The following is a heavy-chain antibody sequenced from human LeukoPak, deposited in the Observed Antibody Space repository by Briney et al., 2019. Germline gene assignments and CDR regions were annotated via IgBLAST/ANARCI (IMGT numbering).Heavy chain of an antibody. CDR3: ARDRAYYYDSILIKDAFDI. Sequence: ASVKVSCKASGGTFSSYAISWVRQAPGQGLEWMGWISAYNGNTNYAQKLQGRVTMTTDTSTSTAYMELRSLRSDDTAVYYCARDRAYYYDSILIKDAFDIWGQGTMVTVSS. V-gene: IGHV1-18*01. CDR2: ISAYNGNT. D-gene: IGHD3-22*01. CDR1: GGTFSSYA. J-gene: IGHJ3*02.